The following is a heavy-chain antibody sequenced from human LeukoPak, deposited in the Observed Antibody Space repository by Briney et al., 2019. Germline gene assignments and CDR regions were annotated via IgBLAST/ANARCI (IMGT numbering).Heavy chain of an antibody. CDR2: INPNSGGT. D-gene: IGHD2-2*01. Sequence: ASVKVSCKASGYTFTGYYMHWVRQAPGQGLEWMGWINPNSGGTNYAQKFQGRVTMTRDTSISTAYMELSRLRSDDTAVYYCARGIYQLLINDAFDIWGQGTMVTVSS. CDR3: ARGIYQLLINDAFDI. CDR1: GYTFTGYY. V-gene: IGHV1-2*02. J-gene: IGHJ3*02.